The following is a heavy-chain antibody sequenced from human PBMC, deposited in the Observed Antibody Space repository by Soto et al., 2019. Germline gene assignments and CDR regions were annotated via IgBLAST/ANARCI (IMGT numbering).Heavy chain of an antibody. D-gene: IGHD4-17*01. V-gene: IGHV3-23*01. Sequence: AGSLGLSCAASGFTFRNYAMTWARQAPGKGLEWVSSLLRSGSSAYYADSVRGRFTISSDTSANSLYLQMDNLRAEDTAIYYCAKDAISGDGIWLMDSWGQGTVVTVSS. CDR2: LLRSGSSA. J-gene: IGHJ5*02. CDR3: AKDAISGDGIWLMDS. CDR1: GFTFRNYA.